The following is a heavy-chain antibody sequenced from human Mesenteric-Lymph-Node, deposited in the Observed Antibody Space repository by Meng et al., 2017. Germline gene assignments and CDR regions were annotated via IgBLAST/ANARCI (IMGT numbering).Heavy chain of an antibody. D-gene: IGHD5-24*01. J-gene: IGHJ4*02. Sequence: VPLQASGPGLGKPSQTPSLTCTVSGGSISSGGYYWSWIRQYPGKGLEWIGYIYYSGSTYYNPSLKSRVTISVDTSKNQFSLKLSSVTAADTAVYYCARGPSRWLQFSFDYWGQGTLVTVSS. V-gene: IGHV4-31*03. CDR2: IYYSGST. CDR1: GGSISSGGYY. CDR3: ARGPSRWLQFSFDY.